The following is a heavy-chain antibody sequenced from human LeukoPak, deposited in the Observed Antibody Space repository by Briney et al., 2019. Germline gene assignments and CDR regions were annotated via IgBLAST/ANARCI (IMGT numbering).Heavy chain of an antibody. Sequence: GGSLRLSCAASGFTFSSYGMHWVRQAPGKGLGWVAVIWYDGSNKYYADSVKGRFTISRDNSKNTLYLQMNSLRAEDTAVYYCARDPDYYDSSGYFDYWGQGTLVTVSS. CDR2: IWYDGSNK. D-gene: IGHD3-22*01. J-gene: IGHJ4*02. V-gene: IGHV3-33*01. CDR3: ARDPDYYDSSGYFDY. CDR1: GFTFSSYG.